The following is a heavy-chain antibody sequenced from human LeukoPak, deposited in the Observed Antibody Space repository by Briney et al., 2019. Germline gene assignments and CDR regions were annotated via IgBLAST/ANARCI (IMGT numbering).Heavy chain of an antibody. Sequence: ASVKVSCKASGYTFTSYAMHWVRQAPGQRLEWMGWINAGNSNTKYSQKFQGRVTITRDTSASTAYMELSSLRSEDTAVYYCARYYDSSGYYLYYWGQGTLVTVSS. V-gene: IGHV1-3*01. CDR1: GYTFTSYA. CDR3: ARYYDSSGYYLYY. J-gene: IGHJ4*02. D-gene: IGHD3-22*01. CDR2: INAGNSNT.